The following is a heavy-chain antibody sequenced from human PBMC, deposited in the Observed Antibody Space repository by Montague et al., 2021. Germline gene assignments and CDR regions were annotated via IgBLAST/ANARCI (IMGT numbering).Heavy chain of an antibody. V-gene: IGHV3-23*01. CDR3: AKDPNKMTTVTTGWDY. J-gene: IGHJ4*02. CDR1: GFTFSSYA. CDR2: IRTNPGRT. Sequence: SLRLSCAASGFTFSSYAMTWVRQAPGKGLEWVSAIRTNPGRTYYADSVKGRFTISRDNSKNTLYLQMNSLRAEDTAVYYCAKDPNKMTTVTTGWDYWGQGALVTVSS. D-gene: IGHD4-17*01.